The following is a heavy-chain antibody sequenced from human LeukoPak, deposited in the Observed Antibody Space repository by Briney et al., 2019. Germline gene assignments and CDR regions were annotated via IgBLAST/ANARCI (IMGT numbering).Heavy chain of an antibody. CDR1: GFTFRSHA. J-gene: IGHJ4*02. CDR3: ARGYFDF. V-gene: IGHV3-23*01. CDR2: IYENGGTT. Sequence: GGSLRLSCVGSGFTFRSHAMSWVRQAPEKGLEFVSGIYENGGTTYYADSVKGRFSISRDNSKNTLYLQMDSLRGEDTAVYYCARGYFDFWGQGTLVTVSS.